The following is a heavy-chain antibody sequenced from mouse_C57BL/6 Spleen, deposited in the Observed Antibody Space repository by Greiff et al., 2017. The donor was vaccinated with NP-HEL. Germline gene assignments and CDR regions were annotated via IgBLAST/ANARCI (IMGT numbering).Heavy chain of an antibody. CDR2: IYPGDGDT. D-gene: IGHD2-14*01. Sequence: VQLQQSGAELVKPGASVKISCKASGYAFSSYWMNWVKQRPGKGLEWIGQIYPGDGDTNYNGKFKGKATLTADKSSSTAYMQLSSLTSEDSAVYFCARGYPTDYAMDYWGQGTSVTVSS. V-gene: IGHV1-80*01. CDR1: GYAFSSYW. CDR3: ARGYPTDYAMDY. J-gene: IGHJ4*01.